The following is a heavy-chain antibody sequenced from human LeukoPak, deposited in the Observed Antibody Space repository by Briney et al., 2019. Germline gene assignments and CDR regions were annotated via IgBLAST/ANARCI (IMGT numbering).Heavy chain of an antibody. D-gene: IGHD3-10*01. CDR1: GFTFSSYG. CDR3: AKAGALDYFDS. Sequence: GGTLRLSCAASGFTFSSYGMSWVRQAPGKGLEWVSAISGSGGSTYYADSVKGRFTISRDNSKNTLYLQMNGLGAEDTAIYYCAKAGALDYFDSWGQGTLVTVSS. J-gene: IGHJ4*02. CDR2: ISGSGGST. V-gene: IGHV3-23*01.